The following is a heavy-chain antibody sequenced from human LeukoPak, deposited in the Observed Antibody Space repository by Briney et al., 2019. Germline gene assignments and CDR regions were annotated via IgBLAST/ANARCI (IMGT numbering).Heavy chain of an antibody. Sequence: ASVKVSCKASGGTFSSYAISWVRQAPGQGLEWMGGIIPIFGTANYAQKFQGRVTITADESTSTAYMELSSLRSEDTAVYYCARDLVGYCGGDCYYFGYWGQGTLVTVSS. CDR1: GGTFSSYA. J-gene: IGHJ4*02. CDR3: ARDLVGYCGGDCYYFGY. CDR2: IIPIFGTA. V-gene: IGHV1-69*13. D-gene: IGHD2-21*01.